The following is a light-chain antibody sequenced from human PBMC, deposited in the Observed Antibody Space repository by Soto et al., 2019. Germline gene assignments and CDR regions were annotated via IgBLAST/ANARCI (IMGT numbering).Light chain of an antibody. J-gene: IGKJ5*01. V-gene: IGKV1-12*01. CDR2: ASS. CDR1: QGINTW. CDR3: QQATSFPPSIT. Sequence: DIQMTQSPSSLSASVGDRVTITCRASQGINTWLAWYQQKPGNAPKLLIYASSSLQGGVPSRFSGSGSGTHITLTISSLQPEDFATYYCQQATSFPPSITFGQGTRLESK.